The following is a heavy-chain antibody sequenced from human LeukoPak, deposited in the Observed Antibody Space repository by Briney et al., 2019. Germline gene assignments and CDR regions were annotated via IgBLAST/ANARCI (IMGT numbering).Heavy chain of an antibody. D-gene: IGHD3-9*01. CDR1: GFTFSSYV. Sequence: GGSLRLSCAASGFTFSSYVMHWVRQAPGKGLEWVAVISYDGSNKYYADSVKGRFTISRDSSKNTLYLQMNSLRAEDTAVYYCARDLGPTIFSLPGYWGQGTLVTVSS. CDR2: ISYDGSNK. V-gene: IGHV3-30*04. CDR3: ARDLGPTIFSLPGY. J-gene: IGHJ4*02.